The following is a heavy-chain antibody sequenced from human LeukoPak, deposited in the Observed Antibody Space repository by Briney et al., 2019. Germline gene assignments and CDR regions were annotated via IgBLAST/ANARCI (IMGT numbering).Heavy chain of an antibody. J-gene: IGHJ4*02. CDR1: GFTFSNYG. D-gene: IGHD3-16*01. CDR2: ISGGGGST. V-gene: IGHV3-23*01. Sequence: PGGSLRLSCTASGFTFSNYGMNWVRQAPGKGLEWVSVISGGGGSTYYAGSVMGRFTISRDNSKDTLYLQMNSLRAEDTAVYYCAKDGGSLGEVRDWGQGTLVTVSS. CDR3: AKDGGSLGEVRD.